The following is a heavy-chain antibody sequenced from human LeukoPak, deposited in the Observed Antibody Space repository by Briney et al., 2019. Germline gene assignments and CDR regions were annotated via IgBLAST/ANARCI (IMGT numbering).Heavy chain of an antibody. V-gene: IGHV1-8*01. J-gene: IGHJ6*03. CDR2: MNPNSGNT. CDR3: ARGTSGYRGYYYYYYMDV. CDR1: GYTFTSYD. Sequence: ASVTVSCKASGYTFTSYDINWVRQATGQGLEWMGWMNPNSGNTGYAQKFQGRVTMTRNTSISTAYMELSSLRSEDTAVYYCARGTSGYRGYYYYYYMDVWGKGTTVTVSS. D-gene: IGHD5-18*01.